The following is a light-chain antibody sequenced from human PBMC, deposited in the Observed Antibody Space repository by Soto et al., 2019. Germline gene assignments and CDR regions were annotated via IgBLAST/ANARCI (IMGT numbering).Light chain of an antibody. CDR2: DVS. V-gene: IGLV2-14*01. CDR3: CSHTGSSTTPVV. J-gene: IGLJ2*01. CDR1: SSDVGGYNH. Sequence: QSALTQPASVSGSPGQSITISCTGTSSDVGGYNHVAWYQQHPGKAPKLIIYDVSNRPSGVSNRFSGSKSGNTASLTLSRLQAELAADYYCCSHTGSSTTPVVFGGGTKLTVL.